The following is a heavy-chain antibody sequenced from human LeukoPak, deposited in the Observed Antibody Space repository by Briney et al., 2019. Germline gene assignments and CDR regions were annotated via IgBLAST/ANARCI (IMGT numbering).Heavy chain of an antibody. CDR3: ATDGAGFDT. Sequence: GRSLRLSCAASGFTFNDYYMSWTRQAPGKGLEWLSYINIGGTNTHYADSVKGRFTISRDNAKKSLYLEMNNLRAEDTAVYYCATDGAGFDTWGQGVLVTVSS. V-gene: IGHV3-11*01. J-gene: IGHJ5*02. CDR1: GFTFNDYY. CDR2: INIGGTNT.